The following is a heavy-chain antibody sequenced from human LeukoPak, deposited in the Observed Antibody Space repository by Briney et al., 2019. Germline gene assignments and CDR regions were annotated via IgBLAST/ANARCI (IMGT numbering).Heavy chain of an antibody. CDR3: ARGIPLAYYDILTGYPTTIFDY. J-gene: IGHJ4*02. Sequence: SETLSPTCTVSGGSISSYYWSWIRQPPGKGLEWIGYIYYSGSTNYNPSLKSRVTISVDTSKNQFSLKLSSVTAADTAVYYCARGIPLAYYDILTGYPTTIFDYWGQGTLVTVSS. D-gene: IGHD3-9*01. CDR2: IYYSGST. CDR1: GGSISSYY. V-gene: IGHV4-59*01.